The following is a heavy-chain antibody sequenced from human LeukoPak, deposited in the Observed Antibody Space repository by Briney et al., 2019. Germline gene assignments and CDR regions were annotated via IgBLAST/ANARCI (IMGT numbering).Heavy chain of an antibody. CDR2: ISSSSSTI. CDR3: ARSSGSYYNHDH. V-gene: IGHV3-48*02. J-gene: IGHJ4*02. CDR1: GFTFSSYS. D-gene: IGHD3-10*01. Sequence: GGSLRLSCVASGFTFSSYSMNWVRQAPGKGLEWVSYISSSSSTIFYADSVKGRFTVSRDNAKNSLYLQMNSLRDEDTAVYYGARSSGSYYNHDHWGQGTLVTVSS.